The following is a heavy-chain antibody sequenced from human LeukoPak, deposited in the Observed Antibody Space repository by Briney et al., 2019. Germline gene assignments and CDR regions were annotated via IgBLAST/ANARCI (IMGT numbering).Heavy chain of an antibody. CDR2: INWNGGST. D-gene: IGHD2-15*01. Sequence: GGSLRLSCAASGFTFDDYGMSWVRQAPGKGLEWVSGINWNGGSTGYADSVKGRFTISRDNAKDSLYLQMNSLGAEDTALYYCARDFPTLSCSGGSCSEDYWGQGTLVTVSS. CDR1: GFTFDDYG. V-gene: IGHV3-20*04. CDR3: ARDFPTLSCSGGSCSEDY. J-gene: IGHJ4*02.